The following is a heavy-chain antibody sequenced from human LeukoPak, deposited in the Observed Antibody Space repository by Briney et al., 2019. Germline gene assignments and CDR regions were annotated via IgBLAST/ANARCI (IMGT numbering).Heavy chain of an antibody. CDR1: GGSINSYY. V-gene: IGHV4-59*08. Sequence: AETLSLTCTVSGGSINSYYWSWIQQPPGKGLEWMGYIYYSGSTNYNPSLKSRVTISVDTSKNQFSLKLSSVTAADTAVYYCARLEGVDYYFDYWGQGTLVTVSS. CDR3: ARLEGVDYYFDY. J-gene: IGHJ4*02. CDR2: IYYSGST. D-gene: IGHD3-10*01.